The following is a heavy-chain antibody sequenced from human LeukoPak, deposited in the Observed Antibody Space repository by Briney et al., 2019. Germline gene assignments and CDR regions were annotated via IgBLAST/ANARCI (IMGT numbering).Heavy chain of an antibody. V-gene: IGHV3-30*04. D-gene: IGHD6-6*01. CDR3: ATDMRGGSSSSPA. CDR1: GFTFSSYA. J-gene: IGHJ5*02. CDR2: ISYDGSNK. Sequence: PGGSLRLSCAASGFTFSSYAMHWVRQAPGKGLEWVTFISYDGSNKNYADSVKGRFTISRDNFKNTLYLQMNSLRVQDTAVYYCATDMRGGSSSSPAWGQGTLVTVSS.